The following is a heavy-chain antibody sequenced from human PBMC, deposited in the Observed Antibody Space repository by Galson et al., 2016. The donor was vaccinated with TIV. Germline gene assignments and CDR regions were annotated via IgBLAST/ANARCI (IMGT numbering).Heavy chain of an antibody. CDR2: IYTSGST. CDR1: GGSISGYR. Sequence: ETLSLTCTVSGGSISGYRWSWIRQPAGKGLEWIGRIYTSGSTNYSPSLKSRVTMSIDASKNQFSLRLSSVTAADTAVYYCARDSAGYSGWFFDLWGRGTLVTVSS. V-gene: IGHV4-4*07. CDR3: ARDSAGYSGWFFDL. D-gene: IGHD6-13*01. J-gene: IGHJ2*01.